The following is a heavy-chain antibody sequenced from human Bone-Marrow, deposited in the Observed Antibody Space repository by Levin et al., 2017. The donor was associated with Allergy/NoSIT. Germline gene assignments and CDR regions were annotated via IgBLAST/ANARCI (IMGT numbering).Heavy chain of an antibody. D-gene: IGHD3-10*01. CDR3: SRGRGAAAGGRSDI. CDR2: MNSNSGNT. Sequence: ASVKVSCKASGYTFTSFDINWVRQATGQGLEWMGWMNSNSGNTGYAQKFQGRVAMTRNTSISTAYMELSRLRSEDPALYYCSRGRGAAAGGRSDIWRQGTMVTVSS. J-gene: IGHJ3*02. V-gene: IGHV1-8*01. CDR1: GYTFTSFD.